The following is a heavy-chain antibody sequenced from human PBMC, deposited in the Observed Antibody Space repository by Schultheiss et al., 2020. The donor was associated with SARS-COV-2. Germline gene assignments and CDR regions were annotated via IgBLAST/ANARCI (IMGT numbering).Heavy chain of an antibody. CDR3: ARDTGGLAAAGSTGVHYYYGMDV. CDR1: GGTFSSYA. CDR2: IIPIFGTA. J-gene: IGHJ6*02. D-gene: IGHD6-13*01. V-gene: IGHV1-69*13. Sequence: SVKVSCKASGGTFSSYAISWVRQAPGQGLEWMGGIIPIFGTANYAQKFQGRVTITADESTSTAYMELSSLRSEDTAVYYCARDTGGLAAAGSTGVHYYYGMDVWGQGTTVTVSS.